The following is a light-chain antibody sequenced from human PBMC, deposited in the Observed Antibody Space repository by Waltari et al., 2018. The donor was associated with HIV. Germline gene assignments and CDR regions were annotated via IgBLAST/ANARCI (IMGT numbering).Light chain of an antibody. CDR3: QQRSSWPIT. J-gene: IGKJ5*01. CDR1: QSVSTY. V-gene: IGKV3-11*01. Sequence: EIVLTQSPATLSLSPGERATLSCRASQSVSTYLTWYQQKPGQAPRLLIYDASNRATGIPARFSGSGSGTDFTLTISSLEPEDFAVYYCQQRSSWPITFGQGTRLESK. CDR2: DAS.